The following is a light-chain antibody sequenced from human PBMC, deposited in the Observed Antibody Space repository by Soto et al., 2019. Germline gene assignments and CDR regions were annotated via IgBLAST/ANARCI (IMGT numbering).Light chain of an antibody. CDR3: QQTDDFPLT. V-gene: IGKV1-5*01. CDR2: DVS. CDR1: QSISGS. Sequence: DIQMTQSPSTLSASVGDGITITFRASQSISGSLAWCLHRPGEAPKLLIYDVSTLESGVPSRFSGFGSGTEFTLSISSLQPEDSASYFCQQTDDFPLTFGGGTKVDIK. J-gene: IGKJ4*01.